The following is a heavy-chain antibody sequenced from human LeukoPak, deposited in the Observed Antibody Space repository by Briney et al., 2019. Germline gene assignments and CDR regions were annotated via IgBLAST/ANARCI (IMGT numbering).Heavy chain of an antibody. Sequence: GGSLRLSCAASGFTVSSNYMGWVRQAPGKGLEWVSVIYSDGSTYYADSVKGRFTISRDNPKNTLYLQMNSLRAEDTAVYYCARTQGVVGAADSWGQGTLVTVSS. CDR1: GFTVSSNY. V-gene: IGHV3-53*01. CDR3: ARTQGVVGAADS. D-gene: IGHD1-26*01. J-gene: IGHJ5*02. CDR2: IYSDGST.